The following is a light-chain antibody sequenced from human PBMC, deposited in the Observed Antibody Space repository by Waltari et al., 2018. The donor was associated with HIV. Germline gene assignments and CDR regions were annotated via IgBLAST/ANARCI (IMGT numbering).Light chain of an antibody. J-gene: IGKJ3*01. Sequence: DIQMTQYPSSLSASVGYRVTITCQASQDISNYLNWYQQKPGKAPKLLIYDASNFETGVPSRFSGSGSGTDFTFTISSLQPEDIATYYCQQYDNLPVTFGPGTKVDIK. CDR3: QQYDNLPVT. V-gene: IGKV1-33*01. CDR1: QDISNY. CDR2: DAS.